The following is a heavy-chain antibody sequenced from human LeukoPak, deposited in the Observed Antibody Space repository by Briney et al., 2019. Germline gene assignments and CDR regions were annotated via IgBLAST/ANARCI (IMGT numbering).Heavy chain of an antibody. CDR3: ARGGLHIVVVTAEDSVDNWFDP. CDR2: INPNSGGT. D-gene: IGHD2-21*02. CDR1: GYTFTGYY. Sequence: ASVKVSCKASGYTFTGYYMHWVRQAPGQGLEWMGWINPNSGGTNYAQKFQGRVTMTRDTSISTAYMELSRLRSDDTAVYYCARGGLHIVVVTAEDSVDNWFDPWGQGTLVTVSS. V-gene: IGHV1-2*02. J-gene: IGHJ5*02.